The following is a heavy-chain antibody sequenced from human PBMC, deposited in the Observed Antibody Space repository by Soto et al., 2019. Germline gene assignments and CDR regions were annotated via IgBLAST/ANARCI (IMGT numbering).Heavy chain of an antibody. CDR1: GFTFSSYG. Sequence: QVQVVESGGGVVQPGRSLRLSCAASGFTFSSYGMHWVRQAPGKGLAWVAGISDDGSKIYYADSVKGRFTVSRDNSKNTMYLHMNSLRDEDTAHYYCAKVPWNLAYSHNFDHWGQGTLVTVSS. V-gene: IGHV3-30*18. CDR2: ISDDGSKI. D-gene: IGHD1-1*01. CDR3: AKVPWNLAYSHNFDH. J-gene: IGHJ4*02.